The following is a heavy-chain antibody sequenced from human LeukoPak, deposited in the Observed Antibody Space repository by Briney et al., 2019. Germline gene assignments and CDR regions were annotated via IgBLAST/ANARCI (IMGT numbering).Heavy chain of an antibody. J-gene: IGHJ3*02. D-gene: IGHD3-9*01. V-gene: IGHV3-30-3*02. Sequence: PGGSLRLSCAASGFTFSSYAMHWVRQAPGKGLEWVAVISYDGSNKYYADSVKGRFTISRDNSKNSLYLQMNSLRAEDTAVYYCAVGPFYDILTDAFDIWGQGTMVTVSS. CDR2: ISYDGSNK. CDR1: GFTFSSYA. CDR3: AVGPFYDILTDAFDI.